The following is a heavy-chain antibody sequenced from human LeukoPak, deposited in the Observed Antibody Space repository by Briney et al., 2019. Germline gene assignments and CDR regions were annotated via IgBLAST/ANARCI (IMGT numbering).Heavy chain of an antibody. V-gene: IGHV1-18*01. CDR3: SKTAKTSAISCIS. J-gene: IGHJ4*02. CDR2: ISAYKGKT. CDR1: LYTFTNYV. Sequence: AVTVSYMASLYTFTNYVISWVGQAAGQGREGMGWISAYKGKTNYAQKLQGRVTITTDTSKKTAYMELTSRRSDGTAVYYCSKTAKTSAISCISWGPGNPVTVSS. D-gene: IGHD3-3*01.